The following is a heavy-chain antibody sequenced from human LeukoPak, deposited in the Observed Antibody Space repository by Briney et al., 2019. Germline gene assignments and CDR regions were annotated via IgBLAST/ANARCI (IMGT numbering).Heavy chain of an antibody. CDR2: IYYSGST. V-gene: IGHV4-31*03. CDR3: ARGYGSGSYSDP. CDR1: GVSISSGGYY. Sequence: SQTLSLTCTVSGVSISSGGYYWSWIRRHPGKGLEWIGYIYYSGSTYYNPSLKSRVTISVDTSKNQFSLKLSSVTAADTAVYYCARGYGSGSYSDPWGQGTLVTVSS. J-gene: IGHJ5*02. D-gene: IGHD3-10*01.